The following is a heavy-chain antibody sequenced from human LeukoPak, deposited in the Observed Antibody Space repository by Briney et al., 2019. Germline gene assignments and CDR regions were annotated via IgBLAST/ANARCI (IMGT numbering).Heavy chain of an antibody. CDR1: GFTFSSYA. J-gene: IGHJ6*02. Sequence: GRSLRLSCAASGFTFSSYAMHWVRQAPGKGLEWVAVISYDGSNKYYADSVKGRFTISRDNSKNTVYLQMNSLRAEDTAVYYCARGYSYGTSYGMDVWGQGTTVTVSS. CDR2: ISYDGSNK. V-gene: IGHV3-30*04. D-gene: IGHD5-18*01. CDR3: ARGYSYGTSYGMDV.